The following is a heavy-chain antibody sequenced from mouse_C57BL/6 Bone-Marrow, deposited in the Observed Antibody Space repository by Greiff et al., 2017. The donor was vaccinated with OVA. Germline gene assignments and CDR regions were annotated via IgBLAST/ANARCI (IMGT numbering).Heavy chain of an antibody. CDR1: GYTFTDYY. Sequence: VQLQQSGPELVKPGASVKISCKASGYTFTDYYMNWVKQSHGKSLEWIGDINPNNGGTSYNQKFKGKATLTVDKSSSTAYMELRSLTSEDSAVYYCAVLLPFAYWGQGTLVTVSA. D-gene: IGHD1-1*01. V-gene: IGHV1-26*01. CDR3: AVLLPFAY. CDR2: INPNNGGT. J-gene: IGHJ3*01.